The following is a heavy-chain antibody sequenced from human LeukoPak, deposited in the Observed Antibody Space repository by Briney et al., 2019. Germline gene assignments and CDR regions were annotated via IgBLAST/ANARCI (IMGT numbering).Heavy chain of an antibody. CDR2: ISSSSSTI. Sequence: QPGGSLRLSCAASGFSFSTYSMNWVRQAPGKGLEWVSHISSSSSTIYYADSVKGRFTTSRGNAKNSLYLQMNSLRVEDTAVYYCARDSSGWYHWFDPWGQGTLVTVSS. J-gene: IGHJ5*02. CDR1: GFSFSTYS. D-gene: IGHD6-19*01. V-gene: IGHV3-48*01. CDR3: ARDSSGWYHWFDP.